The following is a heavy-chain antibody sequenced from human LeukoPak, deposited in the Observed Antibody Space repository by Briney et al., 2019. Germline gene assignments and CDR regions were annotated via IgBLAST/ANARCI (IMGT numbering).Heavy chain of an antibody. CDR1: GPTFGSSW. D-gene: IGHD2-2*01. CDR3: ARERLGYCSSTSCYYYGMDV. J-gene: IGHJ6*02. V-gene: IGHV3-7*04. Sequence: PGGSLRLSCAASGPTFGSSWMSWARQPPGGWMEWVAIIKQDGSEKYYVDSVKGRFTISRDNAKNSLYLQMNSLRAEDTAVYYCARERLGYCSSTSCYYYGMDVWGQGTTVTVSS. CDR2: IKQDGSEK.